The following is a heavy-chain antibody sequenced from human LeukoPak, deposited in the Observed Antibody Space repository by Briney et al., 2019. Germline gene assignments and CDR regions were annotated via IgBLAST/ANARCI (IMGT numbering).Heavy chain of an antibody. CDR1: GGSISSSSYY. CDR3: ARLGWKLLDHDL. J-gene: IGHJ2*01. Sequence: PSETLSLTCTVSGGSISSSSYYWGWIRQPPGKGLEWIGSIYYSGSTYYNPSLKSRVTVSVDTSKNQFSLKLSSVTAADTAVYYCARLGWKLLDHDLWRRGTLVTVSS. CDR2: IYYSGST. V-gene: IGHV4-39*01. D-gene: IGHD1-26*01.